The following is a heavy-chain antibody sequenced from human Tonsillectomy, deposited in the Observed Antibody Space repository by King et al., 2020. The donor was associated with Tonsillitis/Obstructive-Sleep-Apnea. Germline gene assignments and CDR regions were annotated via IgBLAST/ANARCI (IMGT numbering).Heavy chain of an antibody. J-gene: IGHJ6*02. Sequence: QLVQSGAEVKKPGASVKVSCKASGYTFTSYYMHWVRQAPGQGLEWMGIINPSGGSTNYVQKFQGRVTMTRDTSTSTVYMELSSLRSEDTAVYYCARVKGVFWSGGIHYYGMDVWGQGTTVTVSS. CDR3: ARVKGVFWSGGIHYYGMDV. CDR2: INPSGGST. CDR1: GYTFTSYY. V-gene: IGHV1-46*01. D-gene: IGHD3-3*01.